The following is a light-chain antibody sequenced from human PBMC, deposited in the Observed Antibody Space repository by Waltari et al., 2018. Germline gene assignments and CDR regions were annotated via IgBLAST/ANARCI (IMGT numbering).Light chain of an antibody. Sequence: QSALTQPPSASGPPGQSVTISCPGTSSDVGGYNDVSWYQQHPGQAPKFLIYEVSKRPSGVPDRFSGSKSGNTASLTVSGLQAEDEAEYYCSSYAGNNGVFGGGTKLTVL. J-gene: IGLJ2*01. CDR3: SSYAGNNGV. CDR2: EVS. V-gene: IGLV2-8*01. CDR1: SSDVGGYND.